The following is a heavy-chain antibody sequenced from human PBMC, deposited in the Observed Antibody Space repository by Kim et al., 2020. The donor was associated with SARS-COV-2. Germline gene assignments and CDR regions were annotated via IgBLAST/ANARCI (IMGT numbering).Heavy chain of an antibody. CDR2: ISGSDDSK. J-gene: IGHJ1*01. CDR3: AKDETITVVRGVLSY. D-gene: IGHD3-10*01. V-gene: IGHV3-23*01. Sequence: GGSLRLSCAVSGFTFSSYAMSWVRQAPGKGLEWVSSISGSDDSKKYADPVKGRFTISRDNSKNTLYLQMNSLRAEDTAVYYCAKDETITVVRGVLSYWGQGTLVTVSS. CDR1: GFTFSSYA.